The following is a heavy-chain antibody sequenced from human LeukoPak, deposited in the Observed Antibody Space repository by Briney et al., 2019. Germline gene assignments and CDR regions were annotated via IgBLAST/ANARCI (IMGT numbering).Heavy chain of an antibody. J-gene: IGHJ4*02. V-gene: IGHV3-11*05. D-gene: IGHD3-16*01. Sequence: TGGPLRLPCAASGFTFSDHYMIWVRQAPGKGLEGVSYMSRSTFTNYADSGKGRFTISRDNAKNSLYLQMNSLRAEDTAVYYCARGGVDFWGQGTLVTVSS. CDR3: ARGGVDF. CDR1: GFTFSDHY. CDR2: MSRSTFT.